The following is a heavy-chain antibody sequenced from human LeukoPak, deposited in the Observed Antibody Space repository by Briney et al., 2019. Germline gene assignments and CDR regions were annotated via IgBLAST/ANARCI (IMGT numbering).Heavy chain of an antibody. CDR2: INPSNGDT. CDR3: ASKLRGEESQYAC. V-gene: IGHV1-2*02. J-gene: IGHJ4*02. Sequence: ASVNVSCKASIYTFTVYSIHWVRQAPGQGLEWMGWINPSNGDTKSAQMFQGRVTMTRDTSISTAYMDLSSLSSDNTAMYYCASKLRGEESQYACWGQRTMVTVSS. D-gene: IGHD2-2*01. CDR1: IYTFTVYS.